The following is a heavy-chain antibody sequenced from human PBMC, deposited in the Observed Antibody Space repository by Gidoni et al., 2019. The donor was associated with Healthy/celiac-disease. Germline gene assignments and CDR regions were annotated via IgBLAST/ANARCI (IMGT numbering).Heavy chain of an antibody. CDR2: IYYSGST. CDR1: GGSISSSSYY. V-gene: IGHV4-39*01. Sequence: QLQLQEPGPGLVKPSETLSLTCTVSGGSISSSSYYWGWIRQPPGKGLEWIGSIYYSGSTYYNPSLKSRVTISVDTSKNQFSLKLSTVTAADTAVYYCARQAVDTAMVARDYWGQGTLVTVSS. CDR3: ARQAVDTAMVARDY. D-gene: IGHD5-18*01. J-gene: IGHJ4*02.